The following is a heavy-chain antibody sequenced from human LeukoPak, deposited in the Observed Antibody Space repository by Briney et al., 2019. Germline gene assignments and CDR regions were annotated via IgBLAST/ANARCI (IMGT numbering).Heavy chain of an antibody. V-gene: IGHV4-59*01. CDR3: ARTTYRGYYFDY. CDR2: MYYSGGT. J-gene: IGHJ4*02. Sequence: SETLSLTCTVSGGSISSYYWSWIRQPPGKGLEWIGYMYYSGGTKYNPSLKSRVTISVDTSKNQFSLKLSSVTAADTAVYYCARTTYRGYYFDYWGQGTLVTVSS. D-gene: IGHD1-1*01. CDR1: GGSISSYY.